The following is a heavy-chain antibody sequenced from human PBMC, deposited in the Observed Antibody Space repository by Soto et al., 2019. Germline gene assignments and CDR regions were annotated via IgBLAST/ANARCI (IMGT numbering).Heavy chain of an antibody. CDR3: ARDLIRGWFDP. CDR1: GDSISSYY. V-gene: IGHV4-59*01. Sequence: SETLSLTCSVSGDSISSYYWSWIRQPPGKGLEWIGYIYYSGSTNYNPSLKSRVTISVDRSKKQFSLKLRSVTAADTAVYYCARDLIRGWFDPWGQGALVTVSS. J-gene: IGHJ5*02. CDR2: IYYSGST. D-gene: IGHD3-10*01.